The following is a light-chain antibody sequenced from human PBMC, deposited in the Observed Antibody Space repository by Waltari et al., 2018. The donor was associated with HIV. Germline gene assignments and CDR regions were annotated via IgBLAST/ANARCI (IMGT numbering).Light chain of an antibody. Sequence: SSELTQDPILSVALGQTIKITCQGDSLRNFFPNWYQQPPGQAPLLVVYGANRRPSGIPDRFSASNSGNTSSLIISDSQAVDEADYYCHSRDTDGDHYVFGGGTRVIV. V-gene: IGLV3-19*01. CDR1: SLRNFF. CDR2: GAN. CDR3: HSRDTDGDHYV. J-gene: IGLJ1*01.